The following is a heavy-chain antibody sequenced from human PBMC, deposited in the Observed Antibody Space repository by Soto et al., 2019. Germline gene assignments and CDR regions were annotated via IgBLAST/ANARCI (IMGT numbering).Heavy chain of an antibody. J-gene: IGHJ4*02. Sequence: KPSETLSLTCTVSGGSISSSSYYWGWIRQPPGKGLEWIGSIYYSGSTYYNPSLKSRVTISVDTSKNQFSLKLSSVTAADTAVYYCARQGVRVITMVRGVIVYWGQGTLVTVSS. CDR3: ARQGVRVITMVRGVIVY. CDR2: IYYSGST. V-gene: IGHV4-39*01. CDR1: GGSISSSSYY. D-gene: IGHD3-10*01.